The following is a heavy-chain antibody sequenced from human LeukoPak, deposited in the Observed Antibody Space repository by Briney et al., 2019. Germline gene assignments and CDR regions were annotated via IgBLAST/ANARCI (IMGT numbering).Heavy chain of an antibody. CDR1: GYTFTSYG. Sequence: ASVKVSCKASGYTFTSYGISWVRQAPGQGLEWMGWISAYNGNTNYAQKLQGRVTMTTDTSTSTAYMELRSLRSDDTAVYYCAREGLVAIFGVVDYYCYMDVWGKGTTVTVSS. D-gene: IGHD3-3*01. V-gene: IGHV1-18*01. CDR2: ISAYNGNT. CDR3: AREGLVAIFGVVDYYCYMDV. J-gene: IGHJ6*03.